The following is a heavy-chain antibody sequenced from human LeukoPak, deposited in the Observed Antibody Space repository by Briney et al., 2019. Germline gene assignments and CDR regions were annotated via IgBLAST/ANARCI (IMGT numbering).Heavy chain of an antibody. CDR2: INPHSGGT. CDR3: ARGGYGVTMVRGVLDY. Sequence: ASVKVSCKASGYTFTGYYMHWVRQAPGQGLEWMGWINPHSGGTNYAQKFQGRDTMTRDTSISTAYMELSRLRSDDTAVYYCARGGYGVTMVRGVLDYWGQGTLVTVSS. J-gene: IGHJ4*02. CDR1: GYTFTGYY. D-gene: IGHD3-10*01. V-gene: IGHV1-2*02.